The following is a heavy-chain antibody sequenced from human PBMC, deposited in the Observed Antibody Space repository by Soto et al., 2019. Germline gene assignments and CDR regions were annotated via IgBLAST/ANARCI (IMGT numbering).Heavy chain of an antibody. Sequence: PGGSLRLSCASSGFTFSSYAMSWVRQAPGKGLEWVSAISGSGGSTYYADSVKGRFTISRDNSKNTLYLQMNSLRAEDTAVYYCAKDRYLFFRDPVRFDPWGQGTLVTVSS. CDR1: GFTFSSYA. V-gene: IGHV3-23*01. J-gene: IGHJ5*02. CDR2: ISGSGGST. CDR3: AKDRYLFFRDPVRFDP. D-gene: IGHD1-26*01.